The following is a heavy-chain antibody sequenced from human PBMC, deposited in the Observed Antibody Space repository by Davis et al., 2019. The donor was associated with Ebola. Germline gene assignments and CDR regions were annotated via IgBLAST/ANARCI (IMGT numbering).Heavy chain of an antibody. CDR1: GFTFSSYS. J-gene: IGHJ6*02. Sequence: GESLKISCAASGFTFSSYSMNWVRQAPGKGLEWVSYISSSSSTIYYADSVKGRFTISRDNAKNSLYLQMNSLRDEDTAVYYCASPLSTVTTGNYYYYYGMDVRGQGTTVTVSS. CDR2: ISSSSSTI. D-gene: IGHD4-17*01. V-gene: IGHV3-48*02. CDR3: ASPLSTVTTGNYYYYYGMDV.